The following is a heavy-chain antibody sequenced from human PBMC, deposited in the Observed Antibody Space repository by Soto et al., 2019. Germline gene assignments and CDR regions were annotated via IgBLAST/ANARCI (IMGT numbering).Heavy chain of an antibody. D-gene: IGHD6-19*01. Sequence: QLQLQESGPGLVKPSETLSLTCTVSGGSISSSSYYWGWIRQPPGKGLEWIGSIYYSGSTYYNPSLKSRVTISVDTSKNQFSLKLSSVTAADTAVYYCARHRHSSGWYYFDSWRQATLVTVSS. CDR2: IYYSGST. CDR1: GGSISSSSYY. V-gene: IGHV4-39*01. CDR3: ARHRHSSGWYYFDS. J-gene: IGHJ4*02.